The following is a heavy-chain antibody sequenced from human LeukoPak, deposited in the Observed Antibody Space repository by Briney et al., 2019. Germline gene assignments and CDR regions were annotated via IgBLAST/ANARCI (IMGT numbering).Heavy chain of an antibody. CDR2: MNPNSGNT. CDR1: GYTFTSYG. Sequence: GASVKVSCKASGYTFTSYGISWVRQAPGQGLEWMGWMNPNSGNTGYAQKFQGRVTMTRNTSISTAYMELSSLRSEDTAVYYCARGGITMVRGVRHWYFDLWGRGTLVTVSS. J-gene: IGHJ2*01. CDR3: ARGGITMVRGVRHWYFDL. V-gene: IGHV1-8*02. D-gene: IGHD3-10*01.